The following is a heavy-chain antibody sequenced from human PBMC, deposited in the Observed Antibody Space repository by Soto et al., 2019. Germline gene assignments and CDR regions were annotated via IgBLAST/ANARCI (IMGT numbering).Heavy chain of an antibody. CDR3: ARENHVMAYYYYYGMDV. V-gene: IGHV3-30-3*01. CDR1: GFTFSSYA. D-gene: IGHD2-8*01. J-gene: IGHJ6*02. CDR2: ISYDGSNK. Sequence: QVQLVESGGGVVQPGRSLRLSCAASGFTFSSYAMHWVRQAPGKGLEWVAVISYDGSNKYYADSVKGRFTISRDNSKKTLYLQMHSPGAEDTDVYYCARENHVMAYYYYYGMDVWGQGTTVTVSS.